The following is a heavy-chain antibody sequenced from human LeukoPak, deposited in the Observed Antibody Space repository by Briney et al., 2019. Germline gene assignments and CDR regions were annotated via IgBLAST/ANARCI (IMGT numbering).Heavy chain of an antibody. CDR2: INPNSGGT. V-gene: IGHV1-2*02. J-gene: IGHJ4*02. CDR1: GYTFTGYY. D-gene: IGHD3-10*01. Sequence: ASVKVSCKASGYTFTGYYMHWVRQAPGQGLEWMGWINPNSGGTNYAQKFQGRVTITTDESTSTAYMELSSLRSEDTAVYYCARDHGLPSGDPFDYWGQGTLVTVSS. CDR3: ARDHGLPSGDPFDY.